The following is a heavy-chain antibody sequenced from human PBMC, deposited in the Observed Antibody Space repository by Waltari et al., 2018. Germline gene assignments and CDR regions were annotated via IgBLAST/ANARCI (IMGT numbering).Heavy chain of an antibody. D-gene: IGHD3-9*01. V-gene: IGHV3-23*01. CDR1: GFTFSSYA. CDR3: AKLSEYFDSPYYFDY. J-gene: IGHJ4*02. CDR2: IRGSGGST. Sequence: EVQLLESGGGLVQPGGSLRLSCAAPGFTFSSYAMSWVRQAPGKGLEGVSAIRGSGGSTYYADSVKGRFTISRDNSKNTLYLQMNSLRAEDTAVYYCAKLSEYFDSPYYFDYWGQGTLVTVSS.